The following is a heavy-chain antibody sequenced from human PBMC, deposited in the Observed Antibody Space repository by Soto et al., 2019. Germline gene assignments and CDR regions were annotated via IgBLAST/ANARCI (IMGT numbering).Heavy chain of an antibody. V-gene: IGHV1-46*01. Sequence: GASVKVCCQASGYTFTSYYMHWVRQAPGQGLEWMGIINPSGGSTSYAQKFQGRVTMTRDTSTSTVYMELSSLRSEDTAVYYCARDGASAVAGTEFNYWGQGTLVTVSS. CDR1: GYTFTSYY. J-gene: IGHJ4*02. CDR2: INPSGGST. CDR3: ARDGASAVAGTEFNY. D-gene: IGHD6-19*01.